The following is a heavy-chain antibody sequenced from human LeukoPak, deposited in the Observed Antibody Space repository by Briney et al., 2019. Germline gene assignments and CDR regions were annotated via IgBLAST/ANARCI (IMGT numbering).Heavy chain of an antibody. CDR1: GFTFGDYA. D-gene: IGHD6-13*01. CDR3: TRVLLMTGSSWNAPYYFDY. V-gene: IGHV3-49*04. J-gene: IGHJ4*02. Sequence: GGSLRLSCTASGFTFGDYAMTWVRQAPGKGLEWVGFIRSKAYGGTTEYAASVKGRFTISRDDSKSIAYLQMNSLKTEDTAVYYRTRVLLMTGSSWNAPYYFDYWGQGTLVTVSS. CDR2: IRSKAYGGTT.